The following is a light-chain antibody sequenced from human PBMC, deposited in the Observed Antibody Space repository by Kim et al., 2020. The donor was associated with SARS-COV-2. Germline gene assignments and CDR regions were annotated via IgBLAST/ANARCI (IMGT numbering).Light chain of an antibody. V-gene: IGKV3-20*01. CDR1: QRFSSAY. Sequence: SPGERATLPCRDSQRFSSAYLAWYQQKPGQAPRLLIYGASNRATGTPARFSGSASGTDFTLTISRLEPEDFAVYYCQQYSISPPYTFGQGTKLEI. CDR3: QQYSISPPYT. CDR2: GAS. J-gene: IGKJ2*01.